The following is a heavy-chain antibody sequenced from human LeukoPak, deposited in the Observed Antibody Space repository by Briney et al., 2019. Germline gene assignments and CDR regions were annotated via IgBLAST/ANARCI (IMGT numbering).Heavy chain of an antibody. V-gene: IGHV3-9*01. Sequence: GRSLRLSCAASGFTFDDYAMHWVRQAPGKGLEWVSGISWNSGSIGYADSVKGRFTISRDNAKNSLYLQMNSLRAEDTALYYCAKDYHYYDSSGYYGHFDYWGQGTLVTVSS. CDR2: ISWNSGSI. J-gene: IGHJ4*02. D-gene: IGHD3-22*01. CDR3: AKDYHYYDSSGYYGHFDY. CDR1: GFTFDDYA.